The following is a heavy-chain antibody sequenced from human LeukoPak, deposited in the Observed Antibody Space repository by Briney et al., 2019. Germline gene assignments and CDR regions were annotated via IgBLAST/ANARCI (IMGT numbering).Heavy chain of an antibody. D-gene: IGHD2-15*01. CDR3: AREEDCSGGSCYVVY. CDR1: GDSVSSNNAA. Sequence: SQTLSLTCAISGDSVSSNNAAWNWIRQSPSRGLEWLGRTYYRSRWFTDYALSVKSRITINPDTSKNQFSLKLSSVTAADTAVYYCAREEDCSGGSCYVVYWGQGTLVTVSS. V-gene: IGHV6-1*01. CDR2: TYYRSRWFT. J-gene: IGHJ4*02.